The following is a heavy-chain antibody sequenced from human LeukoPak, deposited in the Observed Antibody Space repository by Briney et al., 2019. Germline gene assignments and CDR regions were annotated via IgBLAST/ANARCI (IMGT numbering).Heavy chain of an antibody. V-gene: IGHV3-7*01. CDR3: ARVGSYYYVLDAFDI. D-gene: IGHD3-10*02. J-gene: IGHJ3*02. CDR2: IKQDGSEK. CDR1: GFTFSSYW. Sequence: GGSLRLSCAASGFTFSSYWMSWVRQAPGKGLEWVANIKQDGSEKYYVDSVKGRFTISRDNAKNSLCLQMNSLRAENTAVYYCARVGSYYYVLDAFDIWGQGTMVTVSS.